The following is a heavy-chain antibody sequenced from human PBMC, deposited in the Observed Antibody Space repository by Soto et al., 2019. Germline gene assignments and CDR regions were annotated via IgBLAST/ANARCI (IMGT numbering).Heavy chain of an antibody. D-gene: IGHD6-19*01. CDR2: TNSDGSDT. J-gene: IGHJ4*02. V-gene: IGHV3-74*01. CDR3: ARDRGWSLFDY. CDR1: GFTFSSYW. Sequence: EVQLVESGGGLVQPGGSLRLSCAASGFTFSSYWMYWVRQAPGKGLVWVSRTNSDGSDTTYADSVKGRFTISRDNAKNRLELQVNSLRAEDTAVYYCARDRGWSLFDYWGQGTLVTVSS.